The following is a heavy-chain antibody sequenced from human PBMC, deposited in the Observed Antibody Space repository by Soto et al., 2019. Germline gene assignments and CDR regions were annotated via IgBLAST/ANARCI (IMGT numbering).Heavy chain of an antibody. CDR3: AREIMPLTNDWYFDL. CDR1: GGSISSYY. D-gene: IGHD2-8*01. CDR2: IYYSGST. V-gene: IGHV4-59*12. J-gene: IGHJ2*01. Sequence: SETLSLTCTVSGGSISSYYWSWIRQPPGKGLEWIGYIYYSGSTNYNPSLKSRLTISVDTSKNQFSLRLSSVTAADTAVYYCAREIMPLTNDWYFDLWGRGTLVTSPQ.